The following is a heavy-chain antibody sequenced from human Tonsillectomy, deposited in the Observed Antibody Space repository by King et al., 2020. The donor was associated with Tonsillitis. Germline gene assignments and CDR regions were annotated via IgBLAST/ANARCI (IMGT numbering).Heavy chain of an antibody. J-gene: IGHJ4*02. Sequence: VQLVESGGVVVQPGGSLRLSCAASGFTFDDYAMHWVRQAPGKGLEWVSLISWDGGNTYYTDSVKGRFTISRDNSKNSLFLQMNSLRAEDTAWYYCAKDRSMAGKTSDYYFDYWGQGTLVTVSS. CDR3: AKDRSMAGKTSDYYFDY. D-gene: IGHD6-19*01. CDR2: ISWDGGNT. CDR1: GFTFDDYA. V-gene: IGHV3-43D*03.